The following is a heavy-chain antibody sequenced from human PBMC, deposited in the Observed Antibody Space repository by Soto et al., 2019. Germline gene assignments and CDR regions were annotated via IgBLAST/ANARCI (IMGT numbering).Heavy chain of an antibody. CDR1: GFTFSSYG. V-gene: IGHV3-30*18. D-gene: IGHD6-19*01. CDR3: AKVGGSGWYGEDY. CDR2: ISYDGSNK. J-gene: IGHJ4*02. Sequence: QVQLVESGGGVVQPGRSLRLSCAASGFTFSSYGMHWVRQAPGKGLEWVAVISYDGSNKYYADSVKGRFTISRDNSKNTLDLQMNSLRAEDTAVYYCAKVGGSGWYGEDYWGQGTLVTVSS.